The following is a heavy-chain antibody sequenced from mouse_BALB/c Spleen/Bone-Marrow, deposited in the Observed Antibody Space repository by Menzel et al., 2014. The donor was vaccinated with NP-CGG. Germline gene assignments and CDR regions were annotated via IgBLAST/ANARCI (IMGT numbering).Heavy chain of an antibody. D-gene: IGHD1-1*01. CDR2: ISSGGST. Sequence: EVQLQESGGGLVKPGGSLKLSCAASGFTFSGYAMSWVRQTPEKRLEWVASISSGGSTYYPDSVKGRFTIYRDNARNILYLQMSSLRSEDTAMYYCAREGGTTDHYYAMDYWGQGTSVTVSS. J-gene: IGHJ4*01. CDR1: GFTFSGYA. CDR3: AREGGTTDHYYAMDY. V-gene: IGHV5-6-5*01.